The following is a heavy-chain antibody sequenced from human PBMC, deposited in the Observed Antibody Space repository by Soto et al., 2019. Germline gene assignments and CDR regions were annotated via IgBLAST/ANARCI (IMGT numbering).Heavy chain of an antibody. J-gene: IGHJ6*02. V-gene: IGHV1-69*13. CDR3: ARGYCTNGVCYYYGMDV. CDR2: IIPIFGTA. Sequence: SVKVSCKASGGTFSSYAISWVRQAPGQGLEWMGGIIPIFGTANYAQKFQGRVTITADESTSTAYMELSSLRSEDTAVYYCARGYCTNGVCYYYGMDVWGQGTTVTVSS. CDR1: GGTFSSYA. D-gene: IGHD2-8*01.